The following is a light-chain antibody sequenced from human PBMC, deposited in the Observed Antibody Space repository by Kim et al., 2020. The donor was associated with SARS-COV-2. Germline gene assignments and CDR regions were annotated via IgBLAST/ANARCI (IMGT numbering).Light chain of an antibody. CDR2: AAS. CDR3: QQSYSTSSWT. J-gene: IGKJ1*01. Sequence: DIQMTQSPSSLYASVGDRVTITCRASQSISSYLNWYQQKPGKAPKLLIYAASSLQSGVPSRFSGSGSGTDFTLTISSLQPEDFATYYCQQSYSTSSWTFGQGTKVDIK. CDR1: QSISSY. V-gene: IGKV1-39*01.